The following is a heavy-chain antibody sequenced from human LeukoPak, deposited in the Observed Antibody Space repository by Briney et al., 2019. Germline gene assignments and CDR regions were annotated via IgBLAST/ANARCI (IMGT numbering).Heavy chain of an antibody. CDR2: IYYSGST. CDR1: GGSTSSYY. V-gene: IGHV4-59*08. D-gene: IGHD3-10*01. Sequence: PSETLSLTCTVSGGSTSSYYWSWIRQPPGKGLEWIGYIYYSGSTNYNPSLKSRVTISVDTSKNQFSLKLSSVTAADTAVYYCASSQGSYSLGYWGQGTLVTVSS. CDR3: ASSQGSYSLGY. J-gene: IGHJ4*02.